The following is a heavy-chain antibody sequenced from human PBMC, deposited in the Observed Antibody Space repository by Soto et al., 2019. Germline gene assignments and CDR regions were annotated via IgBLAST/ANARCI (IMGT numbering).Heavy chain of an antibody. CDR2: IYWDDDK. V-gene: IGHV2-5*02. Sequence: QITLEESGPPLVRPTQTLTLTCTVSGFSLDTWGVGVGWIRQPPGKAPEWLALIYWDDDKLYSPSLKNRLTITKDTSNNQVVLTVTNMDPVDTVTYYCARALGSWGSYYFDHWGQGTLVTVSS. CDR1: GFSLDTWGVG. CDR3: ARALGSWGSYYFDH. J-gene: IGHJ4*02. D-gene: IGHD3-16*01.